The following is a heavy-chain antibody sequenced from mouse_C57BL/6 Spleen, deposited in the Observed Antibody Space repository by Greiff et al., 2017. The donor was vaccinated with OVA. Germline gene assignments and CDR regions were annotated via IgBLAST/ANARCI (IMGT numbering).Heavy chain of an antibody. J-gene: IGHJ4*01. Sequence: QVQLQQSGAEFVKPGASVKMSCKASGYTFTSYWITWVKQRPGQGLEWIGDIYPGSGSTNYNEKFKSKATLTVDTSSSTAYMQLSSLTSEDSAVYYCARSYYGSSYYAMDYWGQGTSVTVSS. CDR2: IYPGSGST. CDR3: ARSYYGSSYYAMDY. V-gene: IGHV1-55*01. D-gene: IGHD1-1*01. CDR1: GYTFTSYW.